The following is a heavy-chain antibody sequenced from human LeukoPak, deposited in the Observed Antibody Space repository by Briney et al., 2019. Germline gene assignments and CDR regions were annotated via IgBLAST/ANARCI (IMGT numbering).Heavy chain of an antibody. CDR1: GFTFKDAW. CDR2: IKARATGGTA. V-gene: IGHV3-15*01. CDR3: TTGLCIGTACHWDDAFYV. Sequence: GGSLRLSCQVSGFTFKDAWMTWVRQAPGRGLEWVARIKARATGGTADADYAAPVKGRFTISRDDSNNVVSLQMSILKSEDAAVYYCTTGLCIGTACHWDDAFYVWGQGTAVTVSS. D-gene: IGHD2-2*01. J-gene: IGHJ3*01.